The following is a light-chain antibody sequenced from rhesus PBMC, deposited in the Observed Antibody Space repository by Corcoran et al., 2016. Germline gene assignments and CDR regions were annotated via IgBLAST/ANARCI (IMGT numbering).Light chain of an antibody. CDR3: SSHASSITFI. J-gene: IGLJ1*01. CDR1: SGDIGGYKR. V-gene: IGLV2-13*03. CDR2: EVG. Sequence: QAAPTQSPSVSGFPGQSVTISCTGTSGDIGGYKRVSCYQQHPGKAPKLMIYEVGKRPSGVSVRFSGSKSGHTASLTISGLQAEDDADYYCSSHASSITFIFGSGTRLTV.